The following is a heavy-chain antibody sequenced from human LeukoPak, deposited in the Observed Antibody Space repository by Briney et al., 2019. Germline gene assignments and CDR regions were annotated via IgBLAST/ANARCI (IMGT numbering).Heavy chain of an antibody. CDR3: ARGSRSIYDILTGPLDY. Sequence: SVKVSCXASGGTFSSYAISWVRQAPGQGLAWMGGIIPIFGTANYAQKFQGRVTITTDESTSTAYMELSSLRSEDTAVYYCARGSRSIYDILTGPLDYWGQGTLVTVSS. V-gene: IGHV1-69*05. D-gene: IGHD3-9*01. CDR2: IIPIFGTA. J-gene: IGHJ4*02. CDR1: GGTFSSYA.